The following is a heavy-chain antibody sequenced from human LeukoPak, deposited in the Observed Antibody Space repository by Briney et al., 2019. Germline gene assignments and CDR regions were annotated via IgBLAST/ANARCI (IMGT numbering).Heavy chain of an antibody. CDR3: ARVYCSGGSCSFDY. V-gene: IGHV4-59*01. D-gene: IGHD2-15*01. CDR2: IYYSGST. J-gene: IGHJ4*02. CDR1: GGSTSSYY. Sequence: SETLSLTCTVSGGSTSSYYWSWIRQPPGKGLEWIGYIYYSGSTNYNPSLKSRVTISVDTSKNQFSLKLSSVTAADTAAYYCARVYCSGGSCSFDYWGQGTLVTVSS.